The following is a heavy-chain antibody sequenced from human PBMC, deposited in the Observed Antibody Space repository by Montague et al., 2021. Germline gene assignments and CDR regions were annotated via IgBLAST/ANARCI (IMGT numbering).Heavy chain of an antibody. V-gene: IGHV4-4*02. CDR1: GGSISSINW. CDR3: ARDNGYCNITSCSPLTY. Sequence: SETLSLTCAVSGGSISSINWCSWVRQPPGKGLEWIGEILHTGSTNYNPSLKSRVTISVDKSKNQFPLKLSSLTAADTAVYYCARDNGYCNITSCSPLTYWGQGTLVTVSS. J-gene: IGHJ4*02. CDR2: ILHTGST. D-gene: IGHD2-2*03.